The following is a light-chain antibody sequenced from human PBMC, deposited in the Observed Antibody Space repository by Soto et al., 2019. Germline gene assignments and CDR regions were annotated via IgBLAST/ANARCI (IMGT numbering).Light chain of an antibody. CDR2: WAS. CDR1: QSLLSSANNKNY. J-gene: IGKJ5*01. V-gene: IGKV4-1*01. Sequence: DIVLTQSPDSLTVSLGERATINCKSSQSLLSSANNKNYLAWFQQRPGQPPKVLISWASTRESGVPERFGGSGSGTDFTLTISSLQAEDVAVYYGQQYYGGPITFGQGTRLEIK. CDR3: QQYYGGPIT.